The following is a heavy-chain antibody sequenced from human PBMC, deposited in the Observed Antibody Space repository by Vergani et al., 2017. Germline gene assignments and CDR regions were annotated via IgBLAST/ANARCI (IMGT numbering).Heavy chain of an antibody. CDR3: ARGSKLRFWEWFTGP. Sequence: QVQLVQSGAEVKKPGASVKVSCTASGYTFTSYGISWVRQAPGQGLEWMGWISAYNGNTNYAQKLQGRVTMTTDTSTSTAYMELRSLRSDDTAGYYCARGSKLRFWEWFTGPWGQGTLVTVSS. J-gene: IGHJ5*02. D-gene: IGHD3-3*01. CDR2: ISAYNGNT. V-gene: IGHV1-18*01. CDR1: GYTFTSYG.